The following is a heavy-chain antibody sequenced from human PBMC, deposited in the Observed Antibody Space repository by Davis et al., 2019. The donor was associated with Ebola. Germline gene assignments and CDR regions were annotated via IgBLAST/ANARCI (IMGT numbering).Heavy chain of an antibody. CDR1: GYTFVNYW. V-gene: IGHV5-51*01. Sequence: GESLKISCEGSGYTFVNYWIAWVRQMPGKGPEWMGIIYVGDSDTRYSPSFQGQVPISADKSSDTVFLQWRSLKASDPAMYFCARRGVVAGRGYYFDYWGQGTLVTVSS. D-gene: IGHD6-19*01. CDR3: ARRGVVAGRGYYFDY. CDR2: IYVGDSDT. J-gene: IGHJ4*02.